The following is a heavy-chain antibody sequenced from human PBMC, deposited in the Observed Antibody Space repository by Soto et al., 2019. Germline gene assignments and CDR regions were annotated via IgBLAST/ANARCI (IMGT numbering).Heavy chain of an antibody. CDR2: ITSGSSTI. Sequence: PGGSLRLSCAASGFTFNRYSMNWVRQAPGKGLEWVSYITSGSSTIYYADSVKGRFTISRDNAENSLYLQMNSLRAEDTAVYYCARSREKQWPGRVFDNWGQGTLVTVSS. CDR1: GFTFNRYS. V-gene: IGHV3-48*01. D-gene: IGHD6-19*01. CDR3: ARSREKQWPGRVFDN. J-gene: IGHJ4*02.